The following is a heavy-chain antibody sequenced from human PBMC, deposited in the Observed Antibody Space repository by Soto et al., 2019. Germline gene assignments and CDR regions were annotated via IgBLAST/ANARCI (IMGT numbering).Heavy chain of an antibody. D-gene: IGHD5-12*01. CDR1: GDSFSAYY. V-gene: IGHV1-2*02. J-gene: IGHJ6*03. Sequence: QVQLVQSGAEVKKPGASVKVSCKTSGDSFSAYYLHWVRQAPGQGLEWLGWIKPNGGTTKYAQKFQGRVAMSRDTCIRTAYLELTRLRSDDTAIYYCARESGGATATLDYYYFYMDVWGKGTTVTVSS. CDR2: IKPNGGTT. CDR3: ARESGGATATLDYYYFYMDV.